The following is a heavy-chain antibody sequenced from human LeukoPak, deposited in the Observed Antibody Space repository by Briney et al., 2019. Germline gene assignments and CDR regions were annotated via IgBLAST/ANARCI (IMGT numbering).Heavy chain of an antibody. CDR3: ARDPGTTIAFDI. V-gene: IGHV3-7*05. CDR1: GFTFSSYW. J-gene: IGHJ3*02. Sequence: GGSLRLSCAASGFTFSSYWMTWLRQAPAKGLEWVANIKQDGSEKYYVDSVKGRFTISRDNAKNSLYLQMNSLRAEDTAVYYCARDPGTTIAFDIWGQGTMVTVSS. D-gene: IGHD1-7*01. CDR2: IKQDGSEK.